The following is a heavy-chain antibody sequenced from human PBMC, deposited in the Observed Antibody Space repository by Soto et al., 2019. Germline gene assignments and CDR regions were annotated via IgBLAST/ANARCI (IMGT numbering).Heavy chain of an antibody. D-gene: IGHD3-3*01. CDR2: ISGSGDST. V-gene: IGHV3-23*01. J-gene: IGHJ3*01. Sequence: EVQLLESGGGLVQPGGALRLSCAASGFTFSSYAMSWVRQAPGKGLEWLSSISGSGDSTYYADSVKGRFTISRDNSKNTLYLQMNSLRAEDTAVYYCAKHYDFWSGSPYDAFGVWGQGTMVTVSP. CDR1: GFTFSSYA. CDR3: AKHYDFWSGSPYDAFGV.